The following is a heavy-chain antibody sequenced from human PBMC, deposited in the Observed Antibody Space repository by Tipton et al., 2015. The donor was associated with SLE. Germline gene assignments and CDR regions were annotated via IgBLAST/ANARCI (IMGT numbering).Heavy chain of an antibody. J-gene: IGHJ3*01. Sequence: TLSLTCTVSGGSISSHYWSWIRQPPGKGLEWIGYIYTSGSTNYNPSLKSRVTMSVDTSQNQFSLTVNSVTAADTAVYYCARGGFRWSDAFDFWGHGTMVTVSS. CDR2: IYTSGST. CDR1: GGSISSHY. D-gene: IGHD4-23*01. CDR3: ARGGFRWSDAFDF. V-gene: IGHV4-4*08.